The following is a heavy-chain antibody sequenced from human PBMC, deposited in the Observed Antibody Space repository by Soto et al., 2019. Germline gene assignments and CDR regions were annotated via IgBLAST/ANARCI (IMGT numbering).Heavy chain of an antibody. CDR3: AENGSYDLVN. V-gene: IGHV4-4*02. D-gene: IGHD3-16*01. J-gene: IGHJ4*02. Sequence: QVQLQESGPGLVKPWGTLSLTCGVSGGSVSRDNWWSWVRQPPGKGLEWIGESHHSGSTNYSPSLKSRVTMSVDNTRNQFSLKLTSVTAADTAVYYCAENGSYDLVNWGQGTRVTVSS. CDR1: GGSVSRDNW. CDR2: SHHSGST.